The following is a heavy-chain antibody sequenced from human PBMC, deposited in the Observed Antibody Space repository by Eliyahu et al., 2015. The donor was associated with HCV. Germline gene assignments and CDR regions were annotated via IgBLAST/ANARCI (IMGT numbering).Heavy chain of an antibody. CDR2: ISSSSSTI. J-gene: IGHJ3*02. CDR1: GFXFSSYG. D-gene: IGHD6-13*01. CDR3: ARGGVAAARGAFDI. Sequence: EVQLVESGGGLVQPGGSLRLSCAASGFXFSSYGLNWVRQAPGKGLEWVSYISSSSSTIYYADSVKGRFTISRDNAKSSLSLQVNSLRAEDTAVYYCARGGVAAARGAFDIWGQGTMVTVSS. V-gene: IGHV3-48*01.